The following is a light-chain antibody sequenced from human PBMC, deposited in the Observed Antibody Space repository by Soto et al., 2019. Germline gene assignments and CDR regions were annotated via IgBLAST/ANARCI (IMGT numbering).Light chain of an antibody. CDR3: QHYDNLPPLT. CDR1: QDINNF. J-gene: IGKJ4*01. V-gene: IGKV1-33*01. Sequence: DIQMTQSPSSLSASVGDRFTITCQASQDINNFLNWYQQKPGSAPKLLIYDASNLETGVPSRFSGSGSGTDFIFSISSLQPEDIATYYCQHYDNLPPLTFGGGTKVDIK. CDR2: DAS.